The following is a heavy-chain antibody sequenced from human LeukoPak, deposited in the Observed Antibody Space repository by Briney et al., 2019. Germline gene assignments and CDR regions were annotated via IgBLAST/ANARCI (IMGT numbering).Heavy chain of an antibody. CDR2: IYYSGST. CDR1: GGSISSYY. CDR3: ARSDFWSGRRDG. Sequence: SETLSLTCTVSGGSISSYYWSWIRQPPGKGLEWIGYIYYSGSTYYNPSLKSRVTISVDTSKNQFSLKLSSVTAADTAVYYCARSDFWSGRRDGWGKGTTVTVSS. J-gene: IGHJ6*04. D-gene: IGHD3-3*01. V-gene: IGHV4-59*01.